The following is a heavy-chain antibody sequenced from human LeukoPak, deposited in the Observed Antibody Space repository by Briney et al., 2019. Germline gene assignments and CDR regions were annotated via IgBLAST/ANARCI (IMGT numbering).Heavy chain of an antibody. D-gene: IGHD3-10*01. CDR1: GGSISSGGYY. CDR2: IYYSGST. Sequence: SETLSLTCTVSGGSISSGGYYWSWIRQHPGKGLEWIGYIYYSGSTNYNPSLKSRVTISLDTSRNQFSLKLSSVTAADTAVYYCARFGADSHGRAFDIWGQGTMLTISS. J-gene: IGHJ3*02. CDR3: ARFGADSHGRAFDI. V-gene: IGHV4-61*08.